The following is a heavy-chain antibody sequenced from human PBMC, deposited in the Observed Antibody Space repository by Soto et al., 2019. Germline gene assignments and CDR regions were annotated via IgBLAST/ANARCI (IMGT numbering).Heavy chain of an antibody. D-gene: IGHD3-16*01. CDR1: GFTFSSYA. J-gene: IGHJ2*01. CDR2: ISFSDGGK. V-gene: IGHV3-23*01. CDR3: VKDDRIWGRRDFDL. Sequence: EEQLLESGGGLIQPGGSLRLACAASGFTFSSYAMTWVRQAPGKGLEWVSSISFSDGGKYYADSVKGWLTISRDNSKNTLFLQMISLRVEDTDVYYCVKDDRIWGRRDFDLWGRGTLVTVSS.